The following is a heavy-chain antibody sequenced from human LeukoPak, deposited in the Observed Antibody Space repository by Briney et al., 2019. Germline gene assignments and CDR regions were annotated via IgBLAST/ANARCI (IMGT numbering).Heavy chain of an antibody. CDR2: IIPIFGTA. Sequence: SVKVSCKASGGTFSSYAISWVRQPPGQGLEWMGGIIPIFGTANYAQKFQGRVTITADESTSTAYMELSSLRSEDTAVYYCARDIYGGSGTVGLDYWGQGTLVTVSS. J-gene: IGHJ4*01. D-gene: IGHD3-10*01. V-gene: IGHV1-69*13. CDR1: GGTFSSYA. CDR3: ARDIYGGSGTVGLDY.